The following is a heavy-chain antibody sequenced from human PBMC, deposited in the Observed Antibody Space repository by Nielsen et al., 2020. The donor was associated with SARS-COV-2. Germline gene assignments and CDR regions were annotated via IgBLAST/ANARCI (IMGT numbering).Heavy chain of an antibody. CDR3: ARDRYVHAFDI. CDR2: ISYDGSNK. J-gene: IGHJ3*02. V-gene: IGHV3-30-3*01. D-gene: IGHD5-12*01. CDR1: GFTFSSYA. Sequence: GESLRLSCAASGFTFSSYAMHWVRQAPGKGLEWVAVISYDGSNKYYADSVKGRFTISRDNSKNTLYLQMNSLRAEDTAVYYCARDRYVHAFDIWGQGTMVTVSS.